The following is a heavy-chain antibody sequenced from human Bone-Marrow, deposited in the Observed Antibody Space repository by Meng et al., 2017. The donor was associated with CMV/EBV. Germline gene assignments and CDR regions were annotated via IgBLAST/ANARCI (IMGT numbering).Heavy chain of an antibody. CDR2: IIPIFGTA. V-gene: IGHV1-69*05. D-gene: IGHD6-19*01. CDR3: ARDRGIGSGWTAFDY. Sequence: SVKVSCKASGGTFSSYAISWVRQAPGQGLEWMGGIIPIFGTANYAQKFQGRVTITTDESTSTAYMELSSLRSDDTAVYYCARDRGIGSGWTAFDYWGQGPLVTVSS. J-gene: IGHJ4*02. CDR1: GGTFSSYA.